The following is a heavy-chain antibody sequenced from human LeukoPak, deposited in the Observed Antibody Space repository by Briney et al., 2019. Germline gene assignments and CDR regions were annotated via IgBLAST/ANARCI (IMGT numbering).Heavy chain of an antibody. Sequence: GGSLRLSCAASGFTFSSYEMNWVRQAPGKGLEWVSYISSSGSTIYYADSVKGRFTISRDNAKNSLYLQMNSLRAEDTAVYYCAREGELLDFDYWGQGTLVTVS. CDR2: ISSSGSTI. D-gene: IGHD1-26*01. J-gene: IGHJ4*02. V-gene: IGHV3-48*03. CDR1: GFTFSSYE. CDR3: AREGELLDFDY.